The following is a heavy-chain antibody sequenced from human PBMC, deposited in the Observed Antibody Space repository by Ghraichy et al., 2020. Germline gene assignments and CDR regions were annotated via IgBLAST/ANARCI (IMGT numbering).Heavy chain of an antibody. V-gene: IGHV3-7*03. D-gene: IGHD6-13*01. J-gene: IGHJ4*02. CDR3: AREIIAASVYFAY. CDR1: GFTFSSYW. Sequence: GGSLRLSCAASGFTFSSYWMSWVRKAPGKGLEGVANIKQDGSEKYYVDSVKGRFTISRDNAKNSLYLQMNSLRAEDTAVYYCAREIIAASVYFAYWGQGTLVTVSS. CDR2: IKQDGSEK.